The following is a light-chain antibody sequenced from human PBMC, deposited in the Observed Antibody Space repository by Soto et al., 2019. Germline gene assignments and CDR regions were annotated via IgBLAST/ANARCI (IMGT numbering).Light chain of an antibody. CDR1: SSDVGSYNL. Sequence: QSALTQPASVSGSPGQSITISCTGTSSDVGSYNLVSWYQQHPGKAPKLMIYEVSKRPSGVSNRFSGSKSGNTASLTISGLQAEDEAYYCCCSYAGSSTYVFGTGTKVTVL. J-gene: IGLJ1*01. CDR3: CSYAGSSTYV. V-gene: IGLV2-23*02. CDR2: EVS.